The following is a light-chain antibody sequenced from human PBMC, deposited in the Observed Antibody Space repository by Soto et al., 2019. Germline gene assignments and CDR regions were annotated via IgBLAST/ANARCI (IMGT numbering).Light chain of an antibody. V-gene: IGKV3-20*01. CDR2: GAS. CDR1: QSVTSDY. J-gene: IGKJ4*01. CDR3: QQYGSSPLT. Sequence: EIVLTQSPGTLSLSAGDRATLSCRASQSVTSDYLAWYQQKPGQAPRLLIYGASGRVTGIPDRFSGSGSGTDFTLTISRLEPEDFAVYYCQQYGSSPLTFGGGTKVDIK.